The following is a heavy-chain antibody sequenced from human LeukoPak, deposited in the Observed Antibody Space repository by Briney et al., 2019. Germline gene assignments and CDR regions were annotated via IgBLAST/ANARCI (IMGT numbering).Heavy chain of an antibody. D-gene: IGHD5-24*01. V-gene: IGHV4-38-2*02. CDR2: IYHSGST. CDR1: GYSISSGYY. Sequence: SETLSLTCTVSGYSISSGYYWGWIRQPPGKGLEWIGSIYHSGSTYYNPSLKSRVTISVDTSKNQFSLKLSSVTAADTAVYYCARALRQGRWLSPYYYYYMDVWGKGTTVTVSS. CDR3: ARALRQGRWLSPYYYYYMDV. J-gene: IGHJ6*03.